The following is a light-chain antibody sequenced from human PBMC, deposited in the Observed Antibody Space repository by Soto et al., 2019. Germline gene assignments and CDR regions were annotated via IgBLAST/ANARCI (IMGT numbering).Light chain of an antibody. Sequence: DIQVTQSPSSLSASVGDSVTLSCQTSQRVDSYIHWYQHQSGKPPKLLIYAASTLQDGFPSRFSGGGSGQAFTLIITGLQPGDSATYDCQQTYTSVATFGQGTKV. J-gene: IGKJ1*01. CDR3: QQTYTSVAT. CDR2: AAS. CDR1: QRVDSY. V-gene: IGKV1-39*01.